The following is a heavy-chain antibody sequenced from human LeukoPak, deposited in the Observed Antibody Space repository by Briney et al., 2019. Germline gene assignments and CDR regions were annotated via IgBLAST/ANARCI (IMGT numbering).Heavy chain of an antibody. CDR2: INHSGST. CDR1: GGSFSGYY. Sequence: SETLSLTCAVYGGSFSGYYWSWIRQPPGKGLEWIGEINHSGSTNYNPSLKSRVTISVDTSKNQFSLKLSSVTAADTAVYYCARGEGWLRLPIDYWGQGTLVTVSS. J-gene: IGHJ4*02. D-gene: IGHD5-12*01. CDR3: ARGEGWLRLPIDY. V-gene: IGHV4-34*01.